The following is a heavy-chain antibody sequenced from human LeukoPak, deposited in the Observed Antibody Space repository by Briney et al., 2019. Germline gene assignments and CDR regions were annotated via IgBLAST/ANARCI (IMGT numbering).Heavy chain of an antibody. Sequence: NPSETLSLTCTVSGGSISSSSYYWGWIRQPPGKGLEWIGSIYYSGSTYYNPSLKSRVTISVDTSKNQFSLKLSSVTAADTAVFYCARHDADGYNGGRFDYWGQGTLVTVSS. CDR3: ARHDADGYNGGRFDY. D-gene: IGHD5-24*01. CDR2: IYYSGST. V-gene: IGHV4-39*01. J-gene: IGHJ4*02. CDR1: GGSISSSSYY.